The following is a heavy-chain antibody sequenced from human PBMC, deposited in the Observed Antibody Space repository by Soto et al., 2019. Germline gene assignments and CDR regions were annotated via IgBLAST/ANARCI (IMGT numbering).Heavy chain of an antibody. Sequence: EVQLAESGGDLVQPGGSLRLSCAASGFTFSNYWMNWVRQAPGKGLEWVANINPDGSEKYYVDSVKGRFAISRDNAESSLFLQMNSLKDEDTAVYYCARVHKGAAGAGTPNYWGRGTLVTVSS. D-gene: IGHD6-19*01. J-gene: IGHJ4*02. V-gene: IGHV3-7*04. CDR1: GFTFSNYW. CDR3: ARVHKGAAGAGTPNY. CDR2: INPDGSEK.